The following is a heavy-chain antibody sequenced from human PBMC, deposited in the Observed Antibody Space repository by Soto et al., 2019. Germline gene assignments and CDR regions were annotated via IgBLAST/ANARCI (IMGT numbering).Heavy chain of an antibody. CDR1: YGSISNYY. D-gene: IGHD1-26*01. J-gene: IGHJ4*02. CDR2: VYYSGST. V-gene: IGHV4-59*01. Sequence: SETLSLTCTVSYGSISNYYWSWIRQPPGKGLEWIGYVYYSGSTTYNPSLKSRVTISVDTSKNLSSLKLSSVTAADTAVYYCARSVGATFLDFWGQGTLVTVSS. CDR3: ARSVGATFLDF.